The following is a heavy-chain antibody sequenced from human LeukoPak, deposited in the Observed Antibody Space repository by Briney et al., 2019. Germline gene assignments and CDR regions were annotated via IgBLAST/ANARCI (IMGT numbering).Heavy chain of an antibody. D-gene: IGHD2-2*01. Sequence: GGSLRLSCAASGFTFTSHAMHWVRQAPGKGLEYVSVISRNGGSTYYANSVKGRFTISRDNSKNMLYLQMGSLRAEDMAVYYCARDACSSTRCYALDHWGQGTLVTVSS. CDR2: ISRNGGST. CDR3: ARDACSSTRCYALDH. J-gene: IGHJ4*02. V-gene: IGHV3-64*01. CDR1: GFTFTSHA.